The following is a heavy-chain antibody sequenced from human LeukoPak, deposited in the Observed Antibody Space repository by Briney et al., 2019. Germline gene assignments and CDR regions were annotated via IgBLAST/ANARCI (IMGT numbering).Heavy chain of an antibody. D-gene: IGHD3-3*02. CDR2: ISGSGGST. CDR3: AKAIAIFGVVIARSRGPEAYDY. V-gene: IGHV3-23*01. CDR1: GFTFSSYG. Sequence: QPGRSLRLSCAASGFTFSSYGMHWVRQAPGKGLEWVSAISGSGGSTYYADSVKGRFTISRDNSKNTLYLQMNSLRAEDTAVYYCAKAIAIFGVVIARSRGPEAYDYWGQGTLVTVSS. J-gene: IGHJ4*02.